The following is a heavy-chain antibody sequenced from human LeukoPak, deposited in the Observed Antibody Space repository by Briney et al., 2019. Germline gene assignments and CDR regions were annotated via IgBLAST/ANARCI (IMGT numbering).Heavy chain of an antibody. D-gene: IGHD2-15*01. CDR3: AKDMRGYCSGGSCYSYYGMDV. J-gene: IGHJ6*02. V-gene: IGHV3-21*04. Sequence: PGGSLRLSCAASGFTFSSYSMNWVRPAPGKGLEWVSSISSSSSYIYYADSVKGRFTISRDNAKNSLYLQMNSLRAEDTALYYCAKDMRGYCSGGSCYSYYGMDVWGQGTTVTVSS. CDR1: GFTFSSYS. CDR2: ISSSSSYI.